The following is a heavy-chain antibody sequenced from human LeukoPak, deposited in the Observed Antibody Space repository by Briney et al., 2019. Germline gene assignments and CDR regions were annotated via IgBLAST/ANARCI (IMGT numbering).Heavy chain of an antibody. CDR3: AKAWYSGSYFFDY. D-gene: IGHD1-26*01. Sequence: GGSLRLSCAASGFTLSTYAMSWVRQAPGKGLEWVSAISGSGGSTYYADSVKGRFTISRDNSKNTLYLQMNSLRAEDTAVYYCAKAWYSGSYFFDYWGQGTLVTVSS. CDR1: GFTLSTYA. V-gene: IGHV3-23*01. CDR2: ISGSGGST. J-gene: IGHJ4*02.